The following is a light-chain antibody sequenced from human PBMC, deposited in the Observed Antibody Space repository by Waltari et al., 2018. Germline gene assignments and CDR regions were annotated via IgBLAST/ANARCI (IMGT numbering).Light chain of an antibody. J-gene: IGKJ4*01. V-gene: IGKV4-1*01. CDR1: HSVLYSSNNNNY. CDR3: QQYYSTPLT. CDR2: WAS. Sequence: DIVMTQSPDSLAVSLGARATINCKSSHSVLYSSNNNNYLAWYHQKPGQPPKLLIYWASTRESGVPDRFSGSGSGKDFTLTISSLQAEDVAVYYCQQYYSTPLTFGGGTKVEIK.